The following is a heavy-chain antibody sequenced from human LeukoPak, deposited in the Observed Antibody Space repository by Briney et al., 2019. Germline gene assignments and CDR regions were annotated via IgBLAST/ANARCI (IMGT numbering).Heavy chain of an antibody. CDR2: KYYSDKT. CDR1: RRPIRSDY. J-gene: IGHJ4*02. V-gene: IGHV4-59*01. CDR3: GRGFSSLHY. Sequence: PTETLPLTCTVYRRPIRSDYWSWIRQPPGKGLELIQYKYYSDKTYSNLSRKSRITLSEDNSKNLFSPKLSSVTPADTAVYCCGRGFSSLHYWGQGTLVSVSS.